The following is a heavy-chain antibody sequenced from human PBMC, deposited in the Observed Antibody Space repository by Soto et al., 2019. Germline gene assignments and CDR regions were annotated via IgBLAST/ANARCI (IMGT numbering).Heavy chain of an antibody. CDR2: ISGSGGST. Sequence: EVQLLESGGGLVQPGGSLRLSCAASGFTFSSYAMSWVRQAPGKGLELVSAISGSGGSTYYADSVKGRFTISRDNSQNTLYLQMTSRRAEDTAVYYCAKDLIYDYIWGSYYYWAPGTLITFSS. CDR3: AKDLIYDYIWGSYYY. V-gene: IGHV3-23*01. D-gene: IGHD3-16*01. CDR1: GFTFSSYA. J-gene: IGHJ4*02.